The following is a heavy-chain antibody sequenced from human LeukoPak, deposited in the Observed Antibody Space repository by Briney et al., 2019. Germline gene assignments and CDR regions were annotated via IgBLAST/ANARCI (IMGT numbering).Heavy chain of an antibody. CDR2: INTHSGAT. CDR3: ARVPTALAMVAATQGRNVWFDS. CDR1: GCYFNGHY. J-gene: IGHJ5*01. V-gene: IGHV1-2*02. Sequence: GASVKVSCKASGCYFNGHYMYWLRQAPGQGLEWMGWINTHSGATNYVQKFHGRVTLTRDTSITTAYMELGSLKSDDTAVYYCARVPTALAMVAATQGRNVWFDSWGQGTLVTVSS. D-gene: IGHD2-15*01.